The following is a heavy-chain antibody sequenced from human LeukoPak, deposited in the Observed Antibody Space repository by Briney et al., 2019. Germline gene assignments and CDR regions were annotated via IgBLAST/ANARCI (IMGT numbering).Heavy chain of an antibody. Sequence: GGSLRLSCAASGFTFSSYSMNWVRQAPGKGLEWVSSISSSSSYIYYADSVKGRFTISRDNAKNSLYLQMNSLRAEDTAVYYCARDPPGLMALRWGQGTLVTVSS. CDR2: ISSSSSYI. CDR1: GFTFSSYS. CDR3: ARDPPGLMALR. D-gene: IGHD2-8*01. V-gene: IGHV3-21*01. J-gene: IGHJ4*02.